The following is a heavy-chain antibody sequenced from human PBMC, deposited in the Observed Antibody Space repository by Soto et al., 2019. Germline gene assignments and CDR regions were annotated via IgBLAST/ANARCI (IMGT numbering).Heavy chain of an antibody. V-gene: IGHV4-30-4*01. CDR1: GRSLSSGDYY. D-gene: IGHD3-10*01. CDR2: IYYSGST. J-gene: IGHJ4*02. CDR3: ARVGGFGATTMGY. Sequence: SEALSLTCTLSGRSLSSGDYYWGWIRQPPGKGLEWIGYIYYSGSTYYNPSLKSRVTISLDTSKHQFSLKLSSVTAADTAVYYWARVGGFGATTMGYWGQGTLVTVTS.